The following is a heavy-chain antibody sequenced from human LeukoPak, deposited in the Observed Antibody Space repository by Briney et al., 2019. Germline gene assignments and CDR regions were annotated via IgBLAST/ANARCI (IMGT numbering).Heavy chain of an antibody. CDR1: GGSISSYY. CDR3: ARRTVGATVFDY. Sequence: SETLSLTCAVSGGSISSYYWSWIRQPAGKGLEWIGRIYSSGSTNYNPSLKSRVTISVDTSKNQFSLKLSSVTAADTAVYYCARRTVGATVFDYWGQGALVTVSS. J-gene: IGHJ4*02. D-gene: IGHD1-26*01. V-gene: IGHV4-4*07. CDR2: IYSSGST.